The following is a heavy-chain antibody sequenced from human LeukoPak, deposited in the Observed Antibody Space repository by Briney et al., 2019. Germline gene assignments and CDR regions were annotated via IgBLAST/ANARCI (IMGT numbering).Heavy chain of an antibody. D-gene: IGHD6-13*01. V-gene: IGHV3-23*01. J-gene: IGHJ4*02. CDR3: AKDPSPGIAAQYYFDY. Sequence: GGSLRLSRAASGFTLSSYAMSWVRQAPGKGLEWVSAISGSGGSTYYADSVKGRFTISRDNSKNTLYLQMNSLRAEDTAVYYCAKDPSPGIAAQYYFDYWGQGTLVTVSS. CDR2: ISGSGGST. CDR1: GFTLSSYA.